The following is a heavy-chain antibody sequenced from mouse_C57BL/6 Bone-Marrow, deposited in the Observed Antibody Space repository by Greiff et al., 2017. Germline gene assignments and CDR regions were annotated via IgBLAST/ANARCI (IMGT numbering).Heavy chain of an antibody. J-gene: IGHJ1*03. CDR3: ARPGSGYWYFDV. CDR1: GFTFSDYG. CDR2: ISSGSSTI. V-gene: IGHV5-17*01. Sequence: EVKLEESGGGLVKPGGSLKLPCAASGFTFSDYGMRWVRQAPEKGLEWVAYISSGSSTIYYADTVKGRFTISRDNAKNTLFLQMTSLRSEDTAMYYCARPGSGYWYFDVWGTGTTVTVSS. D-gene: IGHD4-1*01.